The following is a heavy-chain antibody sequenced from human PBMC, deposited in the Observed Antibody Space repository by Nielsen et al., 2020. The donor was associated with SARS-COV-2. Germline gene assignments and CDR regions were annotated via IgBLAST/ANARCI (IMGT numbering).Heavy chain of an antibody. J-gene: IGHJ3*02. CDR2: IYSGGST. CDR1: GFTVSSNY. CDR3: AKMMRISSTLDAFDI. V-gene: IGHV3-53*01. Sequence: GGSLRLSCAASGFTVSSNYMSWFRQVPGKGLEWVSAIYSGGSTFYTDSVKGQFRISRDNDKDILYLQMDSLRAEDTAVYYCAKMMRISSTLDAFDIWGQGTMVTVSS. D-gene: IGHD2/OR15-2a*01.